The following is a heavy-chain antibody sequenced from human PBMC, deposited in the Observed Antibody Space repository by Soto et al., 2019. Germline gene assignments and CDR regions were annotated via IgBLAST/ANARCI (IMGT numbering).Heavy chain of an antibody. V-gene: IGHV3-30*18. CDR1: GFTFSRYG. CDR2: ISFDGSYK. D-gene: IGHD3-9*01. CDR3: AKGTSDILIGYPSYWYFDL. J-gene: IGHJ2*01. Sequence: QVQLVESRGGVVQPGGSLRLSCAASGFTFSRYGMHWVRQAPGKGLEWVAVISFDGSYKYYADSVKGRFIISRDNSKNTLYLQMNSLRAEDTAVYYCAKGTSDILIGYPSYWYFDLWGRGTLVTVSS.